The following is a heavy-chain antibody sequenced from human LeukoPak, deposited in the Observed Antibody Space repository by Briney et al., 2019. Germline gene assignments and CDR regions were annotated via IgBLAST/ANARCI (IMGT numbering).Heavy chain of an antibody. J-gene: IGHJ5*02. CDR1: VVSISSGDYY. Sequence: PSETLSLTCTVSVVSISSGDYYWSWIRQPPGKGLEWIGYTYYSGSTYYNPSLKSRVTISVDTSKNQFSLKLSSVTAADTAVYYCARPYYYDSRIDPWGQGTRATVSS. CDR2: TYYSGST. D-gene: IGHD3-22*01. CDR3: ARPYYYDSRIDP. V-gene: IGHV4-30-4*01.